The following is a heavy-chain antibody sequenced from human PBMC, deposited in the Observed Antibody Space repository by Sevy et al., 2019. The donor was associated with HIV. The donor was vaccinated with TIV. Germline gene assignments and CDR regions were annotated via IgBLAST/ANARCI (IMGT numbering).Heavy chain of an antibody. CDR1: GFTFSSYV. CDR3: VRRGTAGSYDY. J-gene: IGHJ4*02. D-gene: IGHD1-26*01. CDR2: ISSTGGNT. V-gene: IGHV3-64*02. Sequence: GGSLRLSCAASGFTFSSYVMHWARQAPGKGLESVSAISSTGGNTYYIDSVKRRFTISRDNSKNTLYLQMDSLRVEDMAVYYCVRRGTAGSYDYWGQGALVTVSS.